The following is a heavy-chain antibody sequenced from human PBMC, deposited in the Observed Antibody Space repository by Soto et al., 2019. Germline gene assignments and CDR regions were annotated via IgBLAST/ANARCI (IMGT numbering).Heavy chain of an antibody. V-gene: IGHV3-30-3*01. D-gene: IGHD6-25*01. CDR3: ARDTDGLY. Sequence: GGSLRLSCAASGFTFSSYAMHWVRQAPGKGLEWVAVISYDGSNKYYADSVKGRFTISRDNSKNTLYLQMNSLRAEDTAVYYCARDTDGLYWGQGTLVTVSS. J-gene: IGHJ4*02. CDR1: GFTFSSYA. CDR2: ISYDGSNK.